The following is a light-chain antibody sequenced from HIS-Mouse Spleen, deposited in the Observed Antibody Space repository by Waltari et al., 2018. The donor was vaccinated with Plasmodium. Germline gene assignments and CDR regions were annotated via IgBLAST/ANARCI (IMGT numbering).Light chain of an antibody. CDR1: ALPTKS. Sequence: SYELTQPPSVSVSPGQTARITCSGNALPTKSAYWYPQKSGQAPVLGIIKESKRPSGIPERFSCSSSGTMATLTISGAQVEDEADYYCYSTDSSGNHRVFGGGTKLTVL. V-gene: IGLV3-10*01. J-gene: IGLJ3*02. CDR3: YSTDSSGNHRV. CDR2: KES.